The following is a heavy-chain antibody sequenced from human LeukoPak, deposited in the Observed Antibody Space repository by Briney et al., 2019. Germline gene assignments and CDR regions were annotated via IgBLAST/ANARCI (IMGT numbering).Heavy chain of an antibody. D-gene: IGHD6-13*01. Sequence: SETLSLTCTVSGYSISSGYYWGWIRQPPGKGLEYIGSIYHSGSTYYNPSLKSRVTISIDMSKNQFSLRLSSVTAADTAVYYCARDFLYSTSGDYWGQGTLVTVSS. CDR2: IYHSGST. CDR3: ARDFLYSTSGDY. J-gene: IGHJ4*02. CDR1: GYSISSGYY. V-gene: IGHV4-38-2*02.